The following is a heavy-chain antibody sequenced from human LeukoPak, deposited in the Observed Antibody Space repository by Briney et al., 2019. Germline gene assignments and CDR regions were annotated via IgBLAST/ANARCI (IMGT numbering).Heavy chain of an antibody. V-gene: IGHV4-59*08. J-gene: IGHJ5*02. CDR3: ARIEARYYYDSSGYWFDP. CDR2: IYYSGST. CDR1: GGSFSSYY. Sequence: SETLSLTCAVYGGSFSSYYWSWIRQPPGKGLEWIGYIYYSGSTNYNPSLKSRVTISVDTSKNQFSLKLSSVTAADTAVYYCARIEARYYYDSSGYWFDPWGQGTLVTVSS. D-gene: IGHD3-22*01.